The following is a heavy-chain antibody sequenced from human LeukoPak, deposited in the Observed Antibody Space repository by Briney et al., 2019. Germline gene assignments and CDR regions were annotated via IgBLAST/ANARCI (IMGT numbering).Heavy chain of an antibody. CDR1: GFNFGTFW. J-gene: IGHJ1*01. CDR3: ARDQNFYDRTGEGYFQH. D-gene: IGHD3-22*01. Sequence: GGSLRLSCAASGFNFGTFWMSWVRQAPGRGLEWVAKINQDGSVRDYVNSVEGRFTISRDNANNFLYLQMNGLRADDAAVYYCARDQNFYDRTGEGYFQHWGQGTLVTVSS. CDR2: INQDGSVR. V-gene: IGHV3-7*01.